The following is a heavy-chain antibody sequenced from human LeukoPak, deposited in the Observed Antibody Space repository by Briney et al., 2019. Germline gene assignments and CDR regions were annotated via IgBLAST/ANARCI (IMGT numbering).Heavy chain of an antibody. V-gene: IGHV1-46*01. J-gene: IGHJ4*02. CDR2: IKPRDDST. D-gene: IGHD3-16*01. CDR1: GFTFSSYH. CDR3: ARDFVWAVDY. Sequence: ASVKVSCKAFGFTFSSYHIHWVRQAPGQGLEWMGIIKPRDDSTIYAQKFRGRLIMTWDTSTSTAYMELSSLRSDDTALYYCARDFVWAVDYWGQGSLVTVSS.